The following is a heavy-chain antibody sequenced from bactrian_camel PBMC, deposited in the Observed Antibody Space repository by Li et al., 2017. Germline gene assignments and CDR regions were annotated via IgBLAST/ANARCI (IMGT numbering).Heavy chain of an antibody. CDR1: GVTYSANC. J-gene: IGHJ4*01. Sequence: HVQLVESGGGSVQAGGSLRLSCAASGVTYSANCMGWFRQSPGKEREGVTSLWRSAISPLGIPYYANSVKGRFTISHDNVKNTVFLQMNKLQQEDSAMYICAIDRRCHDILDDYPIRGQGTQVTVS. D-gene: IGHD1*01. V-gene: IGHV3-2*01. CDR3: AIDRRCHDILDDYPI. CDR2: LWRSAISPLGIP.